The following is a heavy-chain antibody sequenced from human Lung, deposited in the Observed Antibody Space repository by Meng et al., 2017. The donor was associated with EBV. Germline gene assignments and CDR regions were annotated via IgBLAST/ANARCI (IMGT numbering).Heavy chain of an antibody. J-gene: IGHJ4*02. V-gene: IGHV4-34*01. Sequence: QEHLHQGGAGLMKPSWTLSLSCAVNGGYLSASYWSWLRQPPGKGLEWIGEINRSGSTNYNPSLKSRLTVSMDTSKNQFSLKLSSVTAADTAVYYCARLYRGGWYLWGRGTLVTVSS. CDR2: INRSGST. D-gene: IGHD6-19*01. CDR3: ARLYRGGWYL. CDR1: GGYLSASY.